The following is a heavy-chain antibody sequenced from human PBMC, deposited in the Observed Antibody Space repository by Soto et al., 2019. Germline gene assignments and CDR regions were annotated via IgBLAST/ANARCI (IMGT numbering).Heavy chain of an antibody. Sequence: PSETVSRTCTVSGGSISSTDHYWGWVRQPPGKGVEWLGSIYFAGSTFHNPALKSPATISVDTSRNQFSLRLTTVTASDTAVYYSARLVLHCLGGSCDDDSFYGLDVWGQATTVNVSS. CDR3: ARLVLHCLGGSCDDDSFYGLDV. D-gene: IGHD3-3*01. J-gene: IGHJ6*02. CDR1: GGSISSTDHY. CDR2: IYFAGST. V-gene: IGHV4-39*01.